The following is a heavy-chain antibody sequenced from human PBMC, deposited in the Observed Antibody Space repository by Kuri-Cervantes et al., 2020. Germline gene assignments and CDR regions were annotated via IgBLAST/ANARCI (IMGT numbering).Heavy chain of an antibody. CDR1: GFTFSSYG. CDR2: ISSSSSYV. CDR3: ARDRGDGYNF. V-gene: IGHV3-21*01. Sequence: GGSLRLSCAASGFTFSSYGMHWVRQAPGKGLEWVSSISSSSSYVYYADSVKDRFTISRDNAKNSLYLQMNSLRAEDTAVYYCARDRGDGYNFWGQGTLVTVSS. D-gene: IGHD5-24*01. J-gene: IGHJ4*02.